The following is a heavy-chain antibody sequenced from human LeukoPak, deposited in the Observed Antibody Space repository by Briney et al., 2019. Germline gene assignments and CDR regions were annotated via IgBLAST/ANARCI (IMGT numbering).Heavy chain of an antibody. CDR1: GGTFSSSA. V-gene: IGHV1-69*04. CDR3: ARDQGLTAPPPYGLDV. D-gene: IGHD5-18*01. CDR2: IIPVLNIT. J-gene: IGHJ6*02. Sequence: SVKVSCKTSGGTFSSSAITWVRQAPGQGLEWMGRIIPVLNITTYAQKFQGRVTITADTSTTTVYMELSSLRSEETAVYYCARDQGLTAPPPYGLDVWGQGTTVIVSS.